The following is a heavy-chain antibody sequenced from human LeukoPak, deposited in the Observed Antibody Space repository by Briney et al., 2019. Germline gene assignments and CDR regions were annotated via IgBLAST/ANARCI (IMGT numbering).Heavy chain of an antibody. CDR3: AREGLTGDLYPLGLDY. CDR2: ISYDGSNK. Sequence: GGSLRLSCQTSGFTFGNYAMSWVRQAPGRGLEWVAVISYDGSNKYYADSVKGRFTISRDNSKNTLYLQMNSLRAEDTAVYYCAREGLTGDLYPLGLDYWGQGTLVTVSS. J-gene: IGHJ4*02. V-gene: IGHV3-30-3*01. D-gene: IGHD3-16*01. CDR1: GFTFGNYA.